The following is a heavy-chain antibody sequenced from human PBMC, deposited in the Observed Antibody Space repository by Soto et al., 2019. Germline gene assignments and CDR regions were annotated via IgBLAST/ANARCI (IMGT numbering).Heavy chain of an antibody. V-gene: IGHV1-3*01. CDR3: ACRYGYYAGFVY. CDR1: GYTFTSYA. D-gene: IGHD4-17*01. J-gene: IGHJ4*01. Sequence: QVQLVQSGAEVKKPGASVKVSCKASGYTFTSYAMHWVRQAPGQRLEWMGWINAGNGNTKYSQKLQGRVTITRDTYESTAYMELSSLISEDTAVYYCACRYGYYAGFVYWGHGPLVTVSS. CDR2: INAGNGNT.